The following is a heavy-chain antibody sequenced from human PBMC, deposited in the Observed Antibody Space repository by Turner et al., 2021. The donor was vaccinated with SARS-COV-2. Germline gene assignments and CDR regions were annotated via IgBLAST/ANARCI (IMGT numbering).Heavy chain of an antibody. CDR1: GFSFSDYS. CDR2: ISSSSSYI. D-gene: IGHD1-26*01. CDR3: ARDLRSGSFPY. V-gene: IGHV3-21*01. Sequence: EVQLVESGGGRLKPGGSLRPPCPASGFSFSDYSMNWVRQAPGKGLEWVSSISSSSSYIYYADSVKGRFTISRDNAKNSLYLQMNSLRAEDTAVYYCARDLRSGSFPYWGQGTLVTVSS. J-gene: IGHJ4*02.